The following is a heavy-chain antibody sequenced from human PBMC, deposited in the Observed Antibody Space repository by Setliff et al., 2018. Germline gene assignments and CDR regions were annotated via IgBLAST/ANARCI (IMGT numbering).Heavy chain of an antibody. V-gene: IGHV3-49*04. CDR3: TRASSIAVAGSSI. CDR2: IRSKAYGGTT. J-gene: IGHJ4*02. Sequence: GGSLRLSCAASGFTFSNAWMSWVRQAPGKGLEWVGFIRSKAYGGTTGYAASVKGRFTISRDDSKSIAYLQMNSLKTEDTAVYYCTRASSIAVAGSSIWGQGTLVTVSS. D-gene: IGHD6-19*01. CDR1: GFTFSNAW.